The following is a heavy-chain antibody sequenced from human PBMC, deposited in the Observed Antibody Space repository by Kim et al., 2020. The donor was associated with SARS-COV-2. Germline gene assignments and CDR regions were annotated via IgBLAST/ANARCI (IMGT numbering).Heavy chain of an antibody. CDR3: ARVCRGSSSWYYFDY. CDR1: GFTFSDYY. J-gene: IGHJ4*02. CDR2: ISSSNSYT. Sequence: GGSLRLSCAASGFTFSDYYMSWIRQAPGKGLEWVSYISSSNSYTNYADSVKGRFTISRDNAKNSLYLEMNSLRAEDTAVYYCARVCRGSSSWYYFDYWGQRTLVTVSS. D-gene: IGHD6-13*01. V-gene: IGHV3-11*05.